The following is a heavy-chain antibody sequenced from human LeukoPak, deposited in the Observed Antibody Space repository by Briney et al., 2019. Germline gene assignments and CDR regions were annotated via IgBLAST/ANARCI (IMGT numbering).Heavy chain of an antibody. CDR3: VKVRGRARVGYFDY. CDR2: INKDGSVT. D-gene: IGHD1-26*01. Sequence: GGPLTLSCAASGFTFSSSWIHWVRQAPGKGLVWVSRINKDGSVTDYAESVKGRFSISRDNAKNTLYLQMNSLRVEDTAIYYCVKVRGRARVGYFDYWGQGTLVTVSS. V-gene: IGHV3-74*01. CDR1: GFTFSSSW. J-gene: IGHJ4*02.